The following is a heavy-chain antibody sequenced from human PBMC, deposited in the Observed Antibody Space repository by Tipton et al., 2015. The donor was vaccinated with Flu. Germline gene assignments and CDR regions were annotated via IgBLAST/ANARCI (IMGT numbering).Heavy chain of an antibody. D-gene: IGHD5-12*01. Sequence: TLSLTCAVYGGSFSGHYWSWIRQPPGKGLEWIGEINHSESPNYNPSLKSRVTISVDTSKNQFSLKVTSLTAADTAVYYCARGNGYANAYLDFWGQGILVTVSS. V-gene: IGHV4-34*01. CDR3: ARGNGYANAYLDF. CDR2: INHSESP. J-gene: IGHJ4*02. CDR1: GGSFSGHY.